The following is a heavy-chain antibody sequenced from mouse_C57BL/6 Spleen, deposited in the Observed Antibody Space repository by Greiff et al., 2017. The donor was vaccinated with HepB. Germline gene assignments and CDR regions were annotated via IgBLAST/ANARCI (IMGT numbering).Heavy chain of an antibody. D-gene: IGHD3-1*01. Sequence: EVKVVESGGGLVQPKGSLKLSCAASGFSFNTYAMNWVRQAPGKGLEWVARIRSKSNNYATYYADSVKDRFTISRDDSESMLYLQMNNLKTEDTAMYYCVEGLFAYWGQGTLVTVSA. J-gene: IGHJ3*01. CDR2: IRSKSNNYAT. CDR1: GFSFNTYA. CDR3: VEGLFAY. V-gene: IGHV10-1*01.